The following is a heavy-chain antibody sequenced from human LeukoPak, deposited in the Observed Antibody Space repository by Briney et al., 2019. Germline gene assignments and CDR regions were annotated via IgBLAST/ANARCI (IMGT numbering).Heavy chain of an antibody. CDR1: EYIFITYW. J-gene: IGHJ3*02. Sequence: GESLKISCKGSEYIFITYWIGWVRQMPGKGLEWMGIIYPGDSDTRYSPSFQGQVTISADKSINTAYLQWSSLKASDTAMYYCARPDDYGGKPAAFNIWGQGTMVTVSS. CDR3: ARPDDYGGKPAAFNI. V-gene: IGHV5-51*01. CDR2: IYPGDSDT. D-gene: IGHD4-23*01.